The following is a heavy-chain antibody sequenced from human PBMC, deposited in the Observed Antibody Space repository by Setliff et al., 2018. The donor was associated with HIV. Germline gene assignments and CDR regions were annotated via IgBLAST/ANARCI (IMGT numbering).Heavy chain of an antibody. CDR3: AKEGYYDSSGYYQEADAFDI. CDR2: IKQDGSEK. D-gene: IGHD3-22*01. V-gene: IGHV3-7*03. CDR1: GFTFSTYW. Sequence: QPGGSLRLSCAASGFTFSTYWMAWVRQAPGKGLEWVANIKQDGSEKNYVDSVKGRITISRDNAKNSVYLQMNSLRAEDTAVYYCAKEGYYDSSGYYQEADAFDIWGQGTMVTVSS. J-gene: IGHJ3*02.